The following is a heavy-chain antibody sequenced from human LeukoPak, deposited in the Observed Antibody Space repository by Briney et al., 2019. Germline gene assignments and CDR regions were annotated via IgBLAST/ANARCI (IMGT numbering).Heavy chain of an antibody. CDR2: IYYSGST. Sequence: SETLSLTCTVSGGSISSGSYYWSWIRQPAGKGLEWIGSIYYSGSTYYNPSLKSRVTISVDTSKNQFSLKLSSVTAADTAVYYCARENYYDSSGYPPDYWGQGTLVTVSS. D-gene: IGHD3-22*01. V-gene: IGHV4-39*07. CDR1: GGSISSGSYY. J-gene: IGHJ4*02. CDR3: ARENYYDSSGYPPDY.